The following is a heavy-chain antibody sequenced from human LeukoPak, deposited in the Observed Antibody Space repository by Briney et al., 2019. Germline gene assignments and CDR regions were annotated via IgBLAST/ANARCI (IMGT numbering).Heavy chain of an antibody. J-gene: IGHJ4*02. CDR2: GDYSGGT. V-gene: IGHV4-39*07. Sequence: SSETLSLTCTVSGDSFTSVTDYWAWIRQPPGKGLEWIATGDYSGGTYYNPSLESRVAISADMSKNQISLQLTSVTGADTAVYYCAGERGEEYSSGWYKTNFFYNWGQGIRVTVSS. D-gene: IGHD6-19*01. CDR3: AGERGEEYSSGWYKTNFFYN. CDR1: GDSFTSVTDY.